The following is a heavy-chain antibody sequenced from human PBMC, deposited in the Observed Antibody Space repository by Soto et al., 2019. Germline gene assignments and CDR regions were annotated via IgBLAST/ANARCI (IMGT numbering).Heavy chain of an antibody. J-gene: IGHJ4*02. CDR3: ARASTPYGSAWPFPFDY. Sequence: QVRLVQSGGGMVQPGRSLRLSCAASGFTFSNYAMHWVRQAPGKGLEWVAVMSYDGSNKYHVDSVKGRFTISRDNSKYTLDLQMDSLRVEDTAVYFCARASTPYGSAWPFPFDYWGQGTLVTVSS. V-gene: IGHV3-30-3*01. CDR2: MSYDGSNK. CDR1: GFTFSNYA. D-gene: IGHD6-25*01.